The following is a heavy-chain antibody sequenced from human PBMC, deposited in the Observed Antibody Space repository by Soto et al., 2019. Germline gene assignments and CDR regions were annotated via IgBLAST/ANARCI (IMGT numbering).Heavy chain of an antibody. CDR3: ARGGNYDILTGYYSRDAFDI. CDR1: GFTFSSYG. V-gene: IGHV3-33*01. CDR2: IWYDGSNK. D-gene: IGHD3-9*01. J-gene: IGHJ3*02. Sequence: QVQLVESGGGVVQPGRSLRLSCAASGFTFSSYGMHWVRQAPGKGLEWVAVIWYDGSNKYYADSVKGRFTISRDNSKNTLYLQMNSLRAEDTAVYYRARGGNYDILTGYYSRDAFDIWGQGTMVTVSS.